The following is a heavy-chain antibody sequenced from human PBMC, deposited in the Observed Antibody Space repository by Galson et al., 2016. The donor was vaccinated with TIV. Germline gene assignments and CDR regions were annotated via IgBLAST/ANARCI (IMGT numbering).Heavy chain of an antibody. CDR2: INWNGGST. Sequence: SLRLSCAASGFTFDDYGMSWVRQAPGKGLEWVSGINWNGGSTGYADSVQGRFTLSRDDAKNSLYLQMNGLRAEDTAFYYCVRDYQLADYWGQGTLVIVSP. V-gene: IGHV3-20*04. CDR3: VRDYQLADY. CDR1: GFTFDDYG. D-gene: IGHD1-1*01. J-gene: IGHJ4*02.